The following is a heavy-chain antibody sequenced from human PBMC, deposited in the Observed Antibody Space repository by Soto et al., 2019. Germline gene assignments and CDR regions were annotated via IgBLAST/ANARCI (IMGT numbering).Heavy chain of an antibody. J-gene: IGHJ5*02. CDR3: VHRFSGSSTTCYQGFDP. D-gene: IGHD2-2*01. V-gene: IGHV2-5*02. CDR2: IYWDDDK. Sequence: QITLKESGPAVVKPTQTLTLTCTFSGFSLSTSGVGVGWIRQPPGKALEWLAVIYWDDDKRYSPSQKSRLTITKDTSKNQVVLTMTNMDPVDTATYYCVHRFSGSSTTCYQGFDPWGQGTLVTVSS. CDR1: GFSLSTSGVG.